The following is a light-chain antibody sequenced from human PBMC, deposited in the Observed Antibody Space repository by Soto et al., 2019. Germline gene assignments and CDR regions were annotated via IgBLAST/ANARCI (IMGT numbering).Light chain of an antibody. V-gene: IGLV2-8*01. Sequence: QSALTQPPSASGSPGQSVTISCTGTSSDVGGYNYVSWYQQHPGKAPQLMIYEVTKRPSGVPDRFSGSKSGNTASLTVSGLQAEDEADYYCSSYTGSSTVIYGGGTKLTVL. CDR1: SSDVGGYNY. CDR3: SSYTGSSTVI. CDR2: EVT. J-gene: IGLJ2*01.